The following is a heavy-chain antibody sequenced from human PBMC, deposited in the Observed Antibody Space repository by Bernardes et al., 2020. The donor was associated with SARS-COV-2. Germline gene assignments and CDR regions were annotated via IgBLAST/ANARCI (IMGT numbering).Heavy chain of an antibody. V-gene: IGHV3-33*01. CDR3: ARDKYYYDSSGYYFPPYYYYGMDV. J-gene: IGHJ6*02. CDR2: IWYDGSNK. Sequence: GGSLRLSCAASGFTFSSYGMHWVRQAPGKGLEWVAVIWYDGSNKYYADSVKGRFTISRDNSKNTLYLQMNSLRAEDTAVYYCARDKYYYDSSGYYFPPYYYYGMDVWGQGTTVTVSS. CDR1: GFTFSSYG. D-gene: IGHD3-22*01.